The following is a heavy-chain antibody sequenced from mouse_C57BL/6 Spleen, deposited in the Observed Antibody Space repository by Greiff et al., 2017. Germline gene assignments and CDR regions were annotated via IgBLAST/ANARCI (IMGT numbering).Heavy chain of an antibody. Sequence: EVQLQQSGPGLVKPSQSLSLTCSVTGYSITSGYYWNWIRQFPGNKLEWMGYISYDGSNNYNPSLKNRISITRDTSKNQCFLKLNSVTTEDTATYYCAREGITTVHYFDYWGQGTTLTVSS. D-gene: IGHD1-1*01. CDR3: AREGITTVHYFDY. CDR2: ISYDGSN. CDR1: GYSITSGYY. J-gene: IGHJ2*01. V-gene: IGHV3-6*01.